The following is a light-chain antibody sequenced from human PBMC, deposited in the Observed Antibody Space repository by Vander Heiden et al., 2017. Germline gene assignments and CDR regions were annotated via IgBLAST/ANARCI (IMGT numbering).Light chain of an antibody. Sequence: DIVMTPSPDSLTVSLGERATINCKYCQSVLYISNTRNYLAWYQQKPGQPPKLLIYWASTPESGVPDRFSGSWSGTDFTLTISSLQAEDVAVYYCQQYYSTPLTFGGGTKVEIK. CDR3: QQYYSTPLT. J-gene: IGKJ4*01. CDR1: QSVLYISNTRNY. CDR2: WAS. V-gene: IGKV4-1*01.